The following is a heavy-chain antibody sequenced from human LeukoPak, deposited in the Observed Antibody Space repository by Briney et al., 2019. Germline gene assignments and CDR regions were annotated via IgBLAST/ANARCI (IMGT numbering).Heavy chain of an antibody. Sequence: SETLSLTCTVSSGSISTGDYYWSWVRQPPGKGLEYIGYIYYSGSTYYNPSLKSRITISVDTSKNQFSLKLSSVTAADTAVYYCASSSGYGSYYFDYWGQGTLVAVSS. CDR2: IYYSGST. CDR1: SGSISTGDYY. CDR3: ASSSGYGSYYFDY. J-gene: IGHJ4*02. V-gene: IGHV4-30-4*01. D-gene: IGHD3-22*01.